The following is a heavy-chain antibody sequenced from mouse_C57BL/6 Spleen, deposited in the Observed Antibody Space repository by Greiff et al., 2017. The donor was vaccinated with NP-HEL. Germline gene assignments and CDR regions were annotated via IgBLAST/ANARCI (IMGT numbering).Heavy chain of an antibody. CDR1: GYTFTSYW. CDR2: IHPNSGST. CDR3: ARPATMITTNYFDY. D-gene: IGHD2-4*01. J-gene: IGHJ2*01. Sequence: QVQLKESGAELVKPGASVKLSCKASGYTFTSYWMHWVKQRPGQGLEWIGMIHPNSGSTNYNEKFKSKATLTVDKSSSTAYMQLSSLTSEDSAVYYCARPATMITTNYFDYWGQGTTLTVSS. V-gene: IGHV1-64*01.